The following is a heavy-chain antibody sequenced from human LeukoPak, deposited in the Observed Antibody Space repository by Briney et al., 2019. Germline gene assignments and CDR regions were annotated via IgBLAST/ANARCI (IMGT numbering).Heavy chain of an antibody. CDR3: ARGKYSSSWFDP. CDR2: INHSGST. J-gene: IGHJ5*02. Sequence: SETLSLTCAVYGGSFSGYYWSWIRQPPGKGLEWIGEINHSGSTNYNPSLKSRVTISVDTSKNQFSMKLSSVTAADTAVYYCARGKYSSSWFDPWGQGTLVTVSS. D-gene: IGHD6-13*01. CDR1: GGSFSGYY. V-gene: IGHV4-34*01.